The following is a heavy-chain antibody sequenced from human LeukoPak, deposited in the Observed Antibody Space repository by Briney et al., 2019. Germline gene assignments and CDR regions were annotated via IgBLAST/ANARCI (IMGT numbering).Heavy chain of an antibody. J-gene: IGHJ4*02. CDR1: GFTFSSYS. Sequence: GGSLRLSCAASGFTFSSYSMNWVRQAPGKGLEWVSSISSSSSYIYYADSVKGRFTISRDDSKNTLYLQMNSLKTEDTAVYYCTTGLNYDFWSGPSLYGDYWGQGTLVTVSS. CDR3: TTGLNYDFWSGPSLYGDY. V-gene: IGHV3-21*03. D-gene: IGHD3-3*01. CDR2: ISSSSSYI.